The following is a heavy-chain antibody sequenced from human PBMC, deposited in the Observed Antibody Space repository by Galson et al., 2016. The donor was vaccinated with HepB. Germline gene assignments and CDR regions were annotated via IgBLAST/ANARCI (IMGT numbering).Heavy chain of an antibody. CDR3: ARDCDPFDP. D-gene: IGHD2-21*01. V-gene: IGHV4-59*01. CDR1: GGSISRYY. Sequence: SETLSLTCEVSGGSISRYYWSWIRQPPGKGLEWIGYIFYTGSTKYNPSLKSRVTISVETSKNQFSLKLSSVTAADTAIYYCARDCDPFDPWGQGTLVTVSS. J-gene: IGHJ5*02. CDR2: IFYTGST.